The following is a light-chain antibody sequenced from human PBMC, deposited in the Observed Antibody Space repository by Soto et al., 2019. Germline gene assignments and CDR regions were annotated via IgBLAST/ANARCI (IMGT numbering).Light chain of an antibody. CDR2: DVS. CDR3: SAYRFSSTE. CDR1: SSDVDGYNY. V-gene: IGLV2-14*03. Sequence: QSVLTRTASVSGSPGQSITISCTGTSSDVDGYNYISWHQQHPGKAPKLMIYDVSIRPSGVSDRFSGSKSGNTASLTISGIQAEDEADYYCSAYRFSSTEFGGGTKLTVL. J-gene: IGLJ2*01.